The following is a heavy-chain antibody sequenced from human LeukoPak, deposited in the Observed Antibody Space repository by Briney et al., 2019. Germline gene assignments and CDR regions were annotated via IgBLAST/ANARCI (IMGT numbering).Heavy chain of an antibody. CDR3: AKASSLAPSSGWYFDL. Sequence: GGSLRLSCAASGFTFDDYAMHWVRHAPGKGLEWVSGISWNSGSIGYADSVKGRFTISRDNAKNSLYLQMNSLRAEDTALYYCAKASSLAPSSGWYFDLWGRGTLVTVSS. CDR2: ISWNSGSI. J-gene: IGHJ2*01. CDR1: GFTFDDYA. D-gene: IGHD6-19*01. V-gene: IGHV3-9*01.